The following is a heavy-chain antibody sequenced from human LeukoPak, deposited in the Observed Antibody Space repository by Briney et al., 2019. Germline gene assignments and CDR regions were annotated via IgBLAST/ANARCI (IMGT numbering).Heavy chain of an antibody. CDR1: GFTFSSYS. CDR2: IYSGGST. D-gene: IGHD2-2*01. J-gene: IGHJ2*01. CDR3: AREGVVPGWYFDL. Sequence: GGSLRLSCAASGFTFSSYSMNWVRQAPGKGLEWVSVIYSGGSTYYADSVKGRFTISRDNSKNTLYLQMNSLRAEDTAVYYCAREGVVPGWYFDLWGRGTLVTVSS. V-gene: IGHV3-53*01.